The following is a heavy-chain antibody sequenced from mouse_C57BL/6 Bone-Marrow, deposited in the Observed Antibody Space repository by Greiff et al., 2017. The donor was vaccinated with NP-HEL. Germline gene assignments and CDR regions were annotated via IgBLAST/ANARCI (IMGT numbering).Heavy chain of an antibody. CDR3: ARALITTVVEGAMDY. V-gene: IGHV3-6*01. D-gene: IGHD1-1*01. Sequence: EVKLMESGPGLVKPSQSLSLTCSVTGYSITSGYYWNWIRQFPGNKLEWMGYISYDGSNNYNPSPKNRISITRDTSKNQFVLKLNSVTTEDTATYDCARALITTVVEGAMDYWGQGTSVTVSS. CDR1: GYSITSGYY. J-gene: IGHJ4*01. CDR2: ISYDGSN.